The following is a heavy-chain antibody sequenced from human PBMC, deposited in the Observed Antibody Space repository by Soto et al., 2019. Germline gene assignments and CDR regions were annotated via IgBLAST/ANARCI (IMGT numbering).Heavy chain of an antibody. CDR2: INHSGST. CDR1: GGSFSGYY. J-gene: IGHJ4*02. V-gene: IGHV4-34*01. Sequence: SETLSLTCAVYGGSFSGYYWSWIRQPPGKGLEWIGEINHSGSTNYNPSLKSRVTISVDTPKNQFSLKRSSVTAADTAVYYCGRSYWGNHFDYWGQGTLVTVSS. CDR3: GRSYWGNHFDY. D-gene: IGHD1-26*01.